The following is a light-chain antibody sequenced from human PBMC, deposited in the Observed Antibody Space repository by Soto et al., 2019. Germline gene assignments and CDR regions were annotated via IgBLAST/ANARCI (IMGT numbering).Light chain of an antibody. CDR3: QQYNNWPRT. Sequence: DIVLTQSPSPLSLSPGERPPLSCTATQSVSSNLAWYQQKPGQAPRLLIYGASTRATGIPARFSGRGSGTEFTLTISSLQSEDFAVYYCQQYNNWPRTFGQGTKVDIK. J-gene: IGKJ1*01. CDR2: GAS. V-gene: IGKV3-15*01. CDR1: QSVSSN.